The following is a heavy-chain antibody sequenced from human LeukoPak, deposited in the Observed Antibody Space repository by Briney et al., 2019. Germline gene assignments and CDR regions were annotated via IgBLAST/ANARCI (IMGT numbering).Heavy chain of an antibody. V-gene: IGHV4-59*01. D-gene: IGHD5-18*01. Sequence: PSETLSLTCTVSGGSITSYYWSWIRQSPGKGLEWIGFIYYSGSTNYNPSLRSRVTISGDTSKNQFSLKVTSVTTADTAVYYCARYSYGPGYFDYWGQGTLATVSS. CDR3: ARYSYGPGYFDY. CDR1: GGSITSYY. CDR2: IYYSGST. J-gene: IGHJ4*02.